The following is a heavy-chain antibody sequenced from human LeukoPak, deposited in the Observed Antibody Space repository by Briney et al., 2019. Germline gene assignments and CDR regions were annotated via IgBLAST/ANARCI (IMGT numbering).Heavy chain of an antibody. CDR1: GGTFSTYA. Sequence: GSSVKVSCKASGGTFSTYAISWVRQAPGQGLEWMGGIIPIFGTANYAQKFQGRVTITTDESTSTAYMELSSLRSEDTAVYYCARGLRQSYYMDVWGKGTTVTVPS. CDR2: IIPIFGTA. D-gene: IGHD2-21*01. J-gene: IGHJ6*03. V-gene: IGHV1-69*05. CDR3: ARGLRQSYYMDV.